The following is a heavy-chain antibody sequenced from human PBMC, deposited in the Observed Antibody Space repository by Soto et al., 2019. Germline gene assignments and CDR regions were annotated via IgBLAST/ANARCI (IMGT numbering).Heavy chain of an antibody. Sequence: QVQLQESGPGLVKPSGTLSLTCTVSGVSINNGNDYWTWIRQHPGKGLEWIGHVHYRGSIHYTPSLLSRVTMSVDTSKIQVSWELSSATVADPAVYYCVRGTVLYKGGFWGQGTLVTVSS. V-gene: IGHV4-31*03. J-gene: IGHJ4*02. CDR3: VRGTVLYKGGF. CDR2: VHYRGSI. D-gene: IGHD4-17*01. CDR1: GVSINNGNDY.